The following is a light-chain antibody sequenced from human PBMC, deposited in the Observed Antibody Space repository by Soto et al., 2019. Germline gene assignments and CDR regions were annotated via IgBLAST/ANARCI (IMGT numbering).Light chain of an antibody. V-gene: IGKV1-17*01. CDR3: QQYHDWSPYT. J-gene: IGKJ2*01. Sequence: DIQMTQSPSSLSASVGDRVTITCRASQGIRNDLGWYQQKPGKAPKRLIYAASSLQSGVPSRFSGSGSGTEFTLTISSLQSEDFAVYYCQQYHDWSPYTFGQGTKVDIK. CDR1: QGIRND. CDR2: AAS.